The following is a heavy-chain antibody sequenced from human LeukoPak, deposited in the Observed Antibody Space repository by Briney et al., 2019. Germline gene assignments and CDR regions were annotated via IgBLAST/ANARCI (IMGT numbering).Heavy chain of an antibody. CDR2: IWYDGSNK. D-gene: IGHD2-2*01. CDR1: GFTFSSYG. J-gene: IGHJ4*02. V-gene: IGHV3-33*01. Sequence: PGGSLRLSCAASGFTFSSYGMHWVRQAPGKGLEWVAVIWYDGSNKYYADSVKGRFTISRDNSKNTLYLQMNSLRAEDTAVYYCARGSVYQLPLYYFDYWGQGTLVTVSS. CDR3: ARGSVYQLPLYYFDY.